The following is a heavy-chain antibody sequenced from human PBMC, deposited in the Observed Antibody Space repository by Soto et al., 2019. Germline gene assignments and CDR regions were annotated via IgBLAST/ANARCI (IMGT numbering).Heavy chain of an antibody. CDR2: IYPGDSDT. CDR3: ARKDLDAILFDY. J-gene: IGHJ4*02. CDR1: VYIFTSYW. Sequence: GESLKISCNGSVYIFTSYWIGWLRQMPGKGLEWMGIIYPGDSDTRYSPSFQGQVTISADKSISTAYLQWSSLKASDTAMYYCARKDLDAILFDYWGQGTLVTVSS. D-gene: IGHD2-15*01. V-gene: IGHV5-51*01.